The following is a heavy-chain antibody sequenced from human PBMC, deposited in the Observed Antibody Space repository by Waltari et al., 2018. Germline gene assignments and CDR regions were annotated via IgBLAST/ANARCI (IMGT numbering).Heavy chain of an antibody. D-gene: IGHD3-22*01. CDR2: INSDGSTT. Sequence: EVQLVESGGGLVQPGGSLRLSCEGSGFTFSNSWRHWVRQAPGKGLAWLSRINSDGSTTNYADSVKGRFTISRDNAKNTLYLEMNSLRAEDTAVYYCARAGYYRFDYWGQGTLVTVSS. CDR3: ARAGYYRFDY. V-gene: IGHV3-74*01. J-gene: IGHJ4*02. CDR1: GFTFSNSW.